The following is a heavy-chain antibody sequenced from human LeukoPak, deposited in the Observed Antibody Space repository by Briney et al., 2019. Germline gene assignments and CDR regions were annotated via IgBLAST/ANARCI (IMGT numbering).Heavy chain of an antibody. V-gene: IGHV3-20*04. Sequence: GGSLRLSCAASGFTFDDYGMSWVRQAPGKGLEWVSGINWSGGSTGYADSVKGRFTISRDNAKNSLYLQMNSLRPEDTAVYYCARDNYDSSTPYYFDYWGQGTLVTVSS. J-gene: IGHJ4*02. CDR2: INWSGGST. CDR3: ARDNYDSSTPYYFDY. CDR1: GFTFDDYG. D-gene: IGHD3-22*01.